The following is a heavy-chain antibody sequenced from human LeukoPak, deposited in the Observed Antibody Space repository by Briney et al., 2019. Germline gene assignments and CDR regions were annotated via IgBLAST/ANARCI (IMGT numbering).Heavy chain of an antibody. Sequence: QPGGSLRLSCAASGFTFSSYSMNWVRQAPGKGLEWVSYISSSSSTIYYADSVKGRFTISRDNAKNSLYLQMNSLRAEDTAVYYCARDPHSSGEDYWGQGTLVTVSS. CDR1: GFTFSSYS. CDR3: ARDPHSSGEDY. CDR2: ISSSSSTI. D-gene: IGHD6-19*01. J-gene: IGHJ4*02. V-gene: IGHV3-48*04.